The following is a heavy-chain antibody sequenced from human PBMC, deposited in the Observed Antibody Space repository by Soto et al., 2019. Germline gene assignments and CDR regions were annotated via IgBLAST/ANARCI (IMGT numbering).Heavy chain of an antibody. CDR2: IIPIFGTA. D-gene: IGHD3-3*01. V-gene: IGHV1-69*06. CDR3: ARNDRTIFGVVIAAYYYGMDV. J-gene: IGHJ6*02. Sequence: SVKVSCKASGGTFSSYAISWVRQAPGQGLEWMGGIIPIFGTANYAQKLQGRVTITADKSTSTAYMELSSLRSEDTAVYYCARNDRTIFGVVIAAYYYGMDVWGQGTTVTVSS. CDR1: GGTFSSYA.